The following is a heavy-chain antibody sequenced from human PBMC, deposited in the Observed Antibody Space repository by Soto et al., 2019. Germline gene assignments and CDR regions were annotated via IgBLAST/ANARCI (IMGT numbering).Heavy chain of an antibody. V-gene: IGHV3-21*01. J-gene: IGHJ3*02. Sequence: EVQLVESGGGLVKPGGSLRLSCAASGFTFSSYSMNWVRQAPGKGLEWVSSISSSSSYIYYADSVKGRFTISRDNAKNSLDVQMNSLRAEDRDVYYCARVAVSACDIWGQGTTVTGSS. CDR1: GFTFSSYS. CDR2: ISSSSSYI. CDR3: ARVAVSACDI. D-gene: IGHD6-19*01.